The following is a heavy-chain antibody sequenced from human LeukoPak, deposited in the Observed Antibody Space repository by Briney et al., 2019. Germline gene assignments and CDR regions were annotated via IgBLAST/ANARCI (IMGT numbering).Heavy chain of an antibody. V-gene: IGHV3-33*06. CDR3: AKDHGTAVAGFYY. CDR1: GFTSSSYG. J-gene: IGHJ4*02. CDR2: IWYDGSNK. D-gene: IGHD6-19*01. Sequence: GRSLRLSCAASGFTSSSYGMHWVRQAPGKGLEWVAVIWYDGSNKYYADSVKGRFTVSRDTSKNTLYLQMNSLRAEDTAIYYCAKDHGTAVAGFYYWGQGTLVTVSS.